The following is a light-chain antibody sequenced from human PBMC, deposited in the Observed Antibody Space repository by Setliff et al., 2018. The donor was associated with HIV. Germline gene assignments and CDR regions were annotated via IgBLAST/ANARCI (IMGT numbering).Light chain of an antibody. J-gene: IGLJ1*01. Sequence: QSVLTQPRSVSGSPGQSVTISCTGTIRDVGGYEYVSWYQHHPGKAPELIINDVNKRPSGVPDRFSGSKSGNTASLTISGLQAEDEADYYCCSYAGSYTSLYVFGSGTKVTVL. CDR1: IRDVGGYEY. CDR2: DVN. V-gene: IGLV2-11*01. CDR3: CSYAGSYTSLYV.